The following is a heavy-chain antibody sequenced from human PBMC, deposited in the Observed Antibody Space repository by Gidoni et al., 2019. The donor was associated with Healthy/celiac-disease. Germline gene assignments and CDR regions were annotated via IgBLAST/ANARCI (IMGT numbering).Heavy chain of an antibody. CDR1: GRSFSGAY. CDR2: LNQSGST. J-gene: IGHJ6*02. CDR3: ARWRRYSSSSKYYYYFGMDV. V-gene: IGHV4-34*01. D-gene: IGHD6-13*01. Sequence: QVQLQQWRAGRLTPSETLSLTCAVHGRSFSGAYWSWLRQPPGKGLEWIGELNQSGSTNYTPSLKSRVTIAVDTAKNQFSLKLSSVTAADTAVYYCARWRRYSSSSKYYYYFGMDVWGQGTTVTVSS.